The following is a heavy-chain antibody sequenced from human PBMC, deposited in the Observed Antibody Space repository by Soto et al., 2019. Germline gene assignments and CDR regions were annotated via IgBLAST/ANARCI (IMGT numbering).Heavy chain of an antibody. D-gene: IGHD1-7*01. V-gene: IGHV3-15*07. CDR2: IKSKTDGGTT. Sequence: GGSLRLSCAASGFTFSNAWMNWVRQAPGKGLEWVGRIKSKTDGGTTDYAAPVKGRFTISRDDSKNTLYLQMNSLKTEDTAVYYCTTDLITGTNDAFDIWGQGTMVTVSS. CDR1: GFTFSNAW. CDR3: TTDLITGTNDAFDI. J-gene: IGHJ3*02.